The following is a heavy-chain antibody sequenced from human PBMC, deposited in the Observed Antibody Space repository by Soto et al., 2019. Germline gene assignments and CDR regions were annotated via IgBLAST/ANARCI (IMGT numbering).Heavy chain of an antibody. J-gene: IGHJ4*02. CDR2: IYHSGTT. D-gene: IGHD1-26*01. CDR3: ARPTVGTTTGFDY. Sequence: SETLSLTCAVSGYSISSGYFWGWIRQPPGRGLEWIGSIYHSGTTYYNPSLKSRVTISVDTSKNQFSLKLSSVTAADTGVYYCARPTVGTTTGFDYLGQGTLVTVSS. CDR1: GYSISSGYF. V-gene: IGHV4-38-2*01.